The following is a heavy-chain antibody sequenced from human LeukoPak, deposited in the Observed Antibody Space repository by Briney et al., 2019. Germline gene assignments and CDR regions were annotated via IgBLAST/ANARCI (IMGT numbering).Heavy chain of an antibody. CDR1: GFTFSSYS. V-gene: IGHV3-53*01. D-gene: IGHD3-22*01. J-gene: IGHJ4*02. CDR2: IYIGGST. Sequence: GGSLRLSCAASGFTFSSYSMNWVRQAPGKGLQWVSVIYIGGSTYYADSVKGRFTISRDNSKNTLYLQMNSLRAEDTAVYYCARGYYDSSGYPNYYFDYWGQGTLVTVSS. CDR3: ARGYYDSSGYPNYYFDY.